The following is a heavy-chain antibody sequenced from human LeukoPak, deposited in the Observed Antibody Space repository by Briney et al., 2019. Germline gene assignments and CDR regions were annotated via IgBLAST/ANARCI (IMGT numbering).Heavy chain of an antibody. J-gene: IGHJ5*02. D-gene: IGHD3-10*01. CDR3: ASEIYGSRGRPLDP. CDR2: ISTYNGNT. Sequence: ASVKVSCKASGYTFTSYGLSWVRQAPGQGLEWMGWISTYNGNTHYAQKFQGRVTMTTDTSTSTAYMEVTSLRSDDTAVYYCASEIYGSRGRPLDPWGQGTLVTVSS. CDR1: GYTFTSYG. V-gene: IGHV1-18*01.